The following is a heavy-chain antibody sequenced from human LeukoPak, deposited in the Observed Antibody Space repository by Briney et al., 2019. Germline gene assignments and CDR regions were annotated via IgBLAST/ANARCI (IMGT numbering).Heavy chain of an antibody. CDR1: GGSISSYY. J-gene: IGHJ3*02. Sequence: SETLSLTCTVSGGSISSYYWGWIRQPPGKGLEWIGYIYYSGSTNCNPSLKSRVTISVDTSKNQFSLKLSSVTAADTAVYYCARHLYYDILTGYYNDAFDIWGQGTMVTVSS. V-gene: IGHV4-59*08. CDR3: ARHLYYDILTGYYNDAFDI. CDR2: IYYSGST. D-gene: IGHD3-9*01.